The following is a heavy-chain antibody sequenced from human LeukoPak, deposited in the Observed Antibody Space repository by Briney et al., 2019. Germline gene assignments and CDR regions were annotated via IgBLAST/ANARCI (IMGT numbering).Heavy chain of an antibody. D-gene: IGHD6-6*01. V-gene: IGHV3-23*01. CDR1: GFTLSSYA. CDR2: ISGGGGST. J-gene: IGHJ2*01. CDR3: AKALQGSSSGDWYFDL. Sequence: PGGSLRLSCAASGFTLSSYAMRCVRQAPGEGLEWVSAISGGGGSTYYADSVKGRFTISRDNSKNTLYLQMNSLRAEDTAVYYCAKALQGSSSGDWYFDLWGRGTLVTVSS.